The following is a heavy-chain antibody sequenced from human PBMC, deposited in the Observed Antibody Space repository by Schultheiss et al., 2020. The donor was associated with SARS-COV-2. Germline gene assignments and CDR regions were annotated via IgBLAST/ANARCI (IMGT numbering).Heavy chain of an antibody. CDR1: GYTFTGYS. J-gene: IGHJ5*02. CDR3: ARSAGWFDP. Sequence: ASVKVSCKASGYTFTGYSVHWVRQAPGQGLEWMGRINPNSGGTNYAQKFQGRVTMTRDTSISTAYMELSSLRSEDTAVYYCARSAGWFDPWGQGTLVTVSS. CDR2: INPNSGGT. V-gene: IGHV1-2*06.